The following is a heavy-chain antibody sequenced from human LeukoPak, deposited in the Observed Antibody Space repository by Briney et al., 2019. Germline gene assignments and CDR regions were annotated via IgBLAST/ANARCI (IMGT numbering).Heavy chain of an antibody. Sequence: GGSLRLSCAASGFTFSDYYMSWIRQAPGKGLEWVSYISSSGSTIYYADSVMGRFTISRDNAKNSLYLQMNSLRAEDTAVYYCARDPGVGATPFDFWGQGTMVIVSS. CDR2: ISSSGSTI. V-gene: IGHV3-11*01. CDR1: GFTFSDYY. J-gene: IGHJ3*01. D-gene: IGHD1-26*01. CDR3: ARDPGVGATPFDF.